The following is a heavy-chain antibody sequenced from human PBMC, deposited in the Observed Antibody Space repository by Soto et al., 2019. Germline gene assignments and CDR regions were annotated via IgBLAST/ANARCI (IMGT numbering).Heavy chain of an antibody. V-gene: IGHV3-30-3*01. D-gene: IGHD1-26*01. CDR3: ARVAVGATDFDY. CDR2: ISYDGSNK. CDR1: GFTFSSYA. J-gene: IGHJ4*02. Sequence: QVQLVKSGGGVVQPGRSLRLSCAASGFTFSSYAMHWVRQARGKGLEWVSVISYDGSNKYYADSVKGRFTISRDNSKNKLYLQMNRLRAEDTAVYYCARVAVGATDFDYWGQGTLVTVSS.